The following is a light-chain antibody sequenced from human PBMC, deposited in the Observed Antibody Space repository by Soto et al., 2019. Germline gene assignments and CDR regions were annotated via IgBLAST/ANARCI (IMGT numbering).Light chain of an antibody. J-gene: IGLJ2*01. CDR2: DVS. V-gene: IGLV2-14*01. CDR1: SSDVGGYNY. Sequence: QSALTQPASVSGSPGQSITISCTGTSSDVGGYNYVSWYQQHPGKAPKLMIYDVSNRPSGVSNRLSGSKSGNTASLTISGLQAEDEAVYYCSSYTSSSSLVFGGGTKLTVL. CDR3: SSYTSSSSLV.